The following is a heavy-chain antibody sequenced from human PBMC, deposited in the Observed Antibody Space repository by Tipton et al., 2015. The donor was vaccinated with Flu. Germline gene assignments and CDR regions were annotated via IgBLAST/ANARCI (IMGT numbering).Heavy chain of an antibody. Sequence: LSLTCVASGFTLNGASMNWVRQAPGKGLEWVSYISGSSTIYYTDSVRGRFTISRDNAKNSLSLQMNSLRGEDTAVYYCARDLTDWGQGILVTVTS. CDR1: GFTLNGAS. J-gene: IGHJ4*02. V-gene: IGHV3-48*04. CDR2: ISGSSTI. CDR3: ARDLTD.